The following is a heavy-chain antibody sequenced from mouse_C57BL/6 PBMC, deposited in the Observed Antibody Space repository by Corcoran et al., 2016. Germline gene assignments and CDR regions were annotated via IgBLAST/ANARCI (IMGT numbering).Heavy chain of an antibody. D-gene: IGHD2-1*01. V-gene: IGHV1-76*01. CDR1: GYTFTDYY. Sequence: QVQLKQSGAELVRPGASVKLSCKASGYTFTDYYINWVKQRPGQGLEWIARIYPGSGNTYYNEKFKGKATLTAEKSSSTAYMQLSSLTSEDSAVYFCAREVGIYYGNPGYFDVWGTGTTVTVSS. CDR3: AREVGIYYGNPGYFDV. J-gene: IGHJ1*03. CDR2: IYPGSGNT.